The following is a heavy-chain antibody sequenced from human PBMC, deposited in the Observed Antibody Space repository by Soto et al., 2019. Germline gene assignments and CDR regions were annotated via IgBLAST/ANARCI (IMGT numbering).Heavy chain of an antibody. CDR2: ISDGGGST. Sequence: GGSLRLSCSASVFSFSSYAMSWVRQAPGKGLEWVSSISDGGGSTNYADSVRGRFTIARDRSKNTLYLHMISLRAEDTAVYYWAKEYCGAECVLGSWGQGALVT. CDR3: AKEYCGAECVLGS. V-gene: IGHV3-23*01. J-gene: IGHJ4*02. D-gene: IGHD2-21*01. CDR1: VFSFSSYA.